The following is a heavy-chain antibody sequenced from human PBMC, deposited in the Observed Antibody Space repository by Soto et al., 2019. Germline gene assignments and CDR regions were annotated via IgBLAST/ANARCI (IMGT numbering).Heavy chain of an antibody. D-gene: IGHD6-13*01. V-gene: IGHV1-18*01. CDR3: ARGDRPHSSSGYYFDY. CDR1: GYTFTSYG. Sequence: QVQLVQSGAEVKKPGASVKVSCKASGYTFTSYGISWVRQAPGQGLEWMGWISAYNGNTNYAQKLQGRVTMTTDTTTSPAYTALRILRSDDTAVDYCARGDRPHSSSGYYFDYWRQGTLDTVAS. CDR2: ISAYNGNT. J-gene: IGHJ4*02.